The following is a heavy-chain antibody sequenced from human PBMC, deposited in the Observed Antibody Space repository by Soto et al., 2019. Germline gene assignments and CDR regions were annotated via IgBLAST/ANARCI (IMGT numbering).Heavy chain of an antibody. CDR1: GFPFNTYA. CDR3: VKDERWKGKNSYHYALDV. D-gene: IGHD4-17*01. Sequence: EVQLLESGGGLLQPGGSLRLSCAASGFPFNTYAMSWVRQAPGKGLEWVAGISDRGVYTFYADSVKGRFTISRDNSKNTLYLQMDSLGAGDTALYYCVKDERWKGKNSYHYALDVWGQGTTVSV. CDR2: ISDRGVYT. J-gene: IGHJ6*02. V-gene: IGHV3-23*01.